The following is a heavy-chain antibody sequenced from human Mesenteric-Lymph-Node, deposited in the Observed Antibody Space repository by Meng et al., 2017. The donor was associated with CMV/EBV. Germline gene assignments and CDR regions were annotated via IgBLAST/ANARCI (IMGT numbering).Heavy chain of an antibody. CDR1: GGSFSGYY. D-gene: IGHD2-15*01. J-gene: IGHJ4*02. V-gene: IGHV4-34*01. Sequence: QVQLQQWGAGLLKPSDTLSLTCAVYGGSFSGYYWSWIRQPPGKGLEWIGEINHNGVPNYNPSLKSRVTISLDRSKNQFSLKLSSVTAEDTAVYYCARGSDIPVNNYWGQGTLVTVSS. CDR2: INHNGVP. CDR3: ARGSDIPVNNY.